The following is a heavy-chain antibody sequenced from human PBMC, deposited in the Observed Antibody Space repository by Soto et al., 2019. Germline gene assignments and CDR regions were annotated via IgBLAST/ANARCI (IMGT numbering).Heavy chain of an antibody. J-gene: IGHJ5*02. V-gene: IGHV4-31*03. D-gene: IGHD2-15*01. CDR2: ISYSGNT. CDR3: ASAVVVGAAVDH. Sequence: PSETLSLTCTVSGGSISSGSYYWNWIRQHPGKGLEWIGYISYSGNTYYNLSLKSRITMSVDTSKNHFSLNMSSVTAADTGVYYCASAVVVGAAVDHWGQGTLVTVSS. CDR1: GGSISSGSYY.